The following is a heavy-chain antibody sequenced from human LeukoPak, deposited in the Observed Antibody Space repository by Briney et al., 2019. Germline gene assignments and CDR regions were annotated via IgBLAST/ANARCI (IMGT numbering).Heavy chain of an antibody. Sequence: ASVKVSCKASGYTFTSYGISWVRQAPGQGLEWMGWISAYNGNTNYAQKLQGRVTMTTDTSTSTAYMELSRLRSDDTAVYYCARNSIVVVPAAMGYWGQGTLVTVSS. CDR2: ISAYNGNT. CDR1: GYTFTSYG. J-gene: IGHJ4*02. CDR3: ARNSIVVVPAAMGY. D-gene: IGHD2-2*01. V-gene: IGHV1-18*01.